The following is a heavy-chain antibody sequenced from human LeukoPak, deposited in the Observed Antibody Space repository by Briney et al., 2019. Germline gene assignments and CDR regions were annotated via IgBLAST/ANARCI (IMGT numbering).Heavy chain of an antibody. CDR1: GFTFSNYV. CDR2: ISGSGSGT. Sequence: GGSLRLSCAASGFTFSNYVMNWVRQAPGKGLEWVSGISGSGSGTYYADSVKGRFTISRDNSNNTFYLQMNSLRAEDTALYYCARGGPYHQTVGGALNSWGQGTPVTVSS. J-gene: IGHJ4*02. D-gene: IGHD1-26*01. CDR3: ARGGPYHQTVGGALNS. V-gene: IGHV3-23*01.